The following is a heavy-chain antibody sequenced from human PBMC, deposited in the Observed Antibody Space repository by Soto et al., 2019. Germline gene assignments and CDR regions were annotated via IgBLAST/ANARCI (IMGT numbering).Heavy chain of an antibody. J-gene: IGHJ5*02. V-gene: IGHV4-4*02. CDR1: GGSISSSNW. CDR3: AREPSGSENWFDP. D-gene: IGHD6-6*01. Sequence: LSLTCAVSGGSISSSNWWSWVRQPPGKGLEWIGEIYHSGSTNYNPSLKSRVTISVDKSKNQFSLKLSSVTAADTAVYYCAREPSGSENWFDPWGQGTLVTVS. CDR2: IYHSGST.